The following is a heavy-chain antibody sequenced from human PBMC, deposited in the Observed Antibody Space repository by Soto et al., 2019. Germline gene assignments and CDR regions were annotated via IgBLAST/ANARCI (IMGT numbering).Heavy chain of an antibody. Sequence: ASVKVSCKASGYTFTSYGISWVRQAPGQGLEWMGWISAYNGNTNYAQKLQGRVTMTTDTSTSTAYMELRSLRSDDTAVYYCARDGDYSGSHYYYYGMDVWGQGTTVTVSS. J-gene: IGHJ6*02. CDR2: ISAYNGNT. CDR3: ARDGDYSGSHYYYYGMDV. V-gene: IGHV1-18*04. D-gene: IGHD3-10*01. CDR1: GYTFTSYG.